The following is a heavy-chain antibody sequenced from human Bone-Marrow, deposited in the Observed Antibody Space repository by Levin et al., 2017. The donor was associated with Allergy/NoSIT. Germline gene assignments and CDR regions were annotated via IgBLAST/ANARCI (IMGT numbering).Heavy chain of an antibody. Sequence: PGGSLRLSCAASGILFSSYDMNWVRQAPGKGLEWVSSISAGGNYIYYADSVKGRFTISRDNAKNSLFLQMNSLRAEDTAVYYCASWVMYHYDRSAFDYFYYAMDVWGQGTTVTVSS. CDR1: GILFSSYD. V-gene: IGHV3-21*01. CDR2: ISAGGNYI. D-gene: IGHD3-22*01. J-gene: IGHJ6*02. CDR3: ASWVMYHYDRSAFDYFYYAMDV.